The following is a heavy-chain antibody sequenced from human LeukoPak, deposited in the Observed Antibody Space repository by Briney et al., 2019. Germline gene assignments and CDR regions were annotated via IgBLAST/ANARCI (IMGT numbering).Heavy chain of an antibody. J-gene: IGHJ4*02. CDR2: ISNDGSNI. V-gene: IGHV3-30*14. Sequence: PGTSLRLSCAASGFSFSDYAMYWVRQAPGKGLEWVAVISNDGSNIYYADSVKGRFTISRDNSKNTLYLQMNSLRAEDTAVYYCARVSRMMGTTTLDNWGQGTLVTVSS. CDR1: GFSFSDYA. D-gene: IGHD1-26*01. CDR3: ARVSRMMGTTTLDN.